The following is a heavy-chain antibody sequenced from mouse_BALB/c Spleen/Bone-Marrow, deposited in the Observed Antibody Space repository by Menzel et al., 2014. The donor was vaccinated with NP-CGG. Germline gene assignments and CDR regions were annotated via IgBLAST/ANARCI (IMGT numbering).Heavy chain of an antibody. CDR3: ARCYYYGISYYFDY. V-gene: IGHV1-67*01. CDR2: INPYNGET. Sequence: QVQLKQSGPEVVRPGVSMKISCKGSGYTFTEYAMHWVKQSHAKSLEWIGVINPYNGETNYNQKFKDKATMTVDKSSSTAYMGLARLTSEDSAIYYCARCYYYGISYYFDYWGQGTTLTVSS. D-gene: IGHD1-1*01. CDR1: GYTFTEYA. J-gene: IGHJ2*01.